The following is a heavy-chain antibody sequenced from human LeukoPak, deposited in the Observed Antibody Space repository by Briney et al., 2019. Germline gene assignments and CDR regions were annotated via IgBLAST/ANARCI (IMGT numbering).Heavy chain of an antibody. CDR3: TRGLTVVVPAAWLDY. CDR1: GFTFGDYA. V-gene: IGHV3-49*03. J-gene: IGHJ4*02. CDR2: IRSKAYGGTT. D-gene: IGHD2-2*01. Sequence: GGSLRLSCTDSGFTFGDYAMSWFRQAPGKGLERVVFIRSKAYGGTTEYAASVKGRFTISRDDSKSIAYLQMNSLKTEDTAVYYCTRGLTVVVPAAWLDYWGQRTLVTVSS.